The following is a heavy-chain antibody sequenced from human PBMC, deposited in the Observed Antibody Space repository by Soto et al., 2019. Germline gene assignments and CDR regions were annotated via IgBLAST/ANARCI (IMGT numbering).Heavy chain of an antibody. D-gene: IGHD6-19*01. J-gene: IGHJ4*02. CDR1: GGSVSSDSYY. CDR3: ASGVSRGWYRNDN. CDR2: IYYSGSP. Sequence: PSETLSLTCTVSGGSVSSDSYYWGWIRQPPGKALEWIGNIYYSGSPNYNPSLWSRFSISAYTSKNQCSLKLRSVSSADTAVYYCASGVSRGWYRNDNWGQGTLVTVSS. V-gene: IGHV4-61*01.